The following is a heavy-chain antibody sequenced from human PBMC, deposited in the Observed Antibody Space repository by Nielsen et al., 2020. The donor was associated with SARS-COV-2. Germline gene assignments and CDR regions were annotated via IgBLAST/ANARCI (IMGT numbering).Heavy chain of an antibody. D-gene: IGHD3-22*01. CDR1: GYTFTDYY. CDR2: INPYSGGT. J-gene: IGHJ6*02. V-gene: IGHV1-2*06. Sequence: ASVKVSCKASGYTFTDYYIHWVRQAPGQGLEWMGRINPYSGGTNYAQKFQGTVTMTRDTSISTAYMELSRLRSDDTAVYFCAREVYVSYDGSGYSYGMDVWGQGTTVTVSS. CDR3: AREVYVSYDGSGYSYGMDV.